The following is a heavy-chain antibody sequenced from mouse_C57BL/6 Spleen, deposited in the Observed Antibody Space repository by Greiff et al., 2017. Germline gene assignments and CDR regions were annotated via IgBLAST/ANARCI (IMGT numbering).Heavy chain of an antibody. CDR3: ARSITTVVATGFDY. J-gene: IGHJ2*01. D-gene: IGHD1-1*01. V-gene: IGHV1-53*01. CDR2: INPSNGGT. CDR1: GYTFTSYW. Sequence: QVQLQQSGTELVKPGASVKLSCKASGYTFTSYWMHWVKQRPGQGLEWIGNINPSNGGTNYNEKFKSKATLTVDKSSSTAYMQLSSLTSEYSAVYYCARSITTVVATGFDYWGQGTTLTVSS.